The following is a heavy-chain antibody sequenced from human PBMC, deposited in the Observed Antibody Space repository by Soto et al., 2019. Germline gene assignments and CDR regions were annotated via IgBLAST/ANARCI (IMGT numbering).Heavy chain of an antibody. J-gene: IGHJ5*02. V-gene: IGHV3-33*01. Sequence: VQLVESGGGVVQPGRSLRLSCAASNGMHWVRQVPGKGLEWVAMIWYDASSQFYSDSVKGRFTISRDNSKNILYLQMHSLRAEDTALYYCARDIAVRRIDQWGQGTLVTVSS. CDR1: NG. CDR2: IWYDASSQ. D-gene: IGHD6-6*01. CDR3: ARDIAVRRIDQ.